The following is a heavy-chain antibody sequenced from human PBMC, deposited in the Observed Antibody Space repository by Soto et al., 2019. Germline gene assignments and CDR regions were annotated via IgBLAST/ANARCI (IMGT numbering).Heavy chain of an antibody. CDR1: GYTFTSFG. D-gene: IGHD3-3*01. CDR2: ISTYNGDA. V-gene: IGHV1-18*01. J-gene: IGHJ4*02. CDR3: ARGWSGVVSPDY. Sequence: ASVKVSCKASGYTFTSFGISWVRQAPGQGPEWMGWISTYNGDAKYAQKFQDRVTITKDIFTSTVYMELRSLRSDDTALYYCARGWSGVVSPDYWGQGTLVTVSS.